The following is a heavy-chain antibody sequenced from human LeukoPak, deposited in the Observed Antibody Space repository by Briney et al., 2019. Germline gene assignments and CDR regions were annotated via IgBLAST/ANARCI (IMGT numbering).Heavy chain of an antibody. D-gene: IGHD3-9*01. J-gene: IGHJ4*02. CDR2: ISYDGSNK. CDR1: GFTFSSYA. CDR3: AKGPNYDILTGYSDYFDY. Sequence: GRSLRLSCAASGFTFSSYAMHWVRQAPGKGLEWVAVISYDGSNKYYADSVKGRFTISRDNSKNTLYLQMNSLRAEDTALYYCAKGPNYDILTGYSDYFDYWGQGTLVTVSS. V-gene: IGHV3-30-3*01.